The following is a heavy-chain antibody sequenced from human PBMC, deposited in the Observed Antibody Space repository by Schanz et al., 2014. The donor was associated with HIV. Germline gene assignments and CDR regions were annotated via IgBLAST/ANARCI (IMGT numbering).Heavy chain of an antibody. CDR3: ARGLPADY. D-gene: IGHD5-18*01. J-gene: IGHJ4*02. V-gene: IGHV3-23*04. CDR1: GFTFSSYT. CDR2: ISGSGGST. Sequence: EVQLVESGGGLVQPGGSLRLSCVASGFTFSSYTMNWVRQAPGKGLEWASTISGSGGSTYYADSVKGRFTVSRDNSKNTLYLQMNSLRAEDTAVYYCARGLPADYWGQGTLVTVSS.